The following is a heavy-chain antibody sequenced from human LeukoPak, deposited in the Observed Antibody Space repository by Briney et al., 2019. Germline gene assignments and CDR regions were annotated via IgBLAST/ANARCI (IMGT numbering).Heavy chain of an antibody. J-gene: IGHJ4*02. CDR3: AKGMYSGYHLVY. CDR2: ISWDGGST. Sequence: GGSLRLSCAASGFTFDDYTMHWVRQAPGKGLEWVSLISWDGGSTYYADSVKGRFTISRDNSKNSLYLQMNSLRTEDTALYYCAKGMYSGYHLVYWGQGTLVTVSS. V-gene: IGHV3-43*01. CDR1: GFTFDDYT. D-gene: IGHD5-12*01.